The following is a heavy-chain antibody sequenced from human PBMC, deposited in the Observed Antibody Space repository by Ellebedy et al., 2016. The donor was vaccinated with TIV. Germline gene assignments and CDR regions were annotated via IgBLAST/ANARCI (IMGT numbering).Heavy chain of an antibody. V-gene: IGHV1-46*04. Sequence: ASVKVSCKASGYTFTSYYMHWVRQAPGQGLEWMGIINPSGGSTSYAQKLQGRVTMTRDTSKNQFSLKLSSVTAADTAVYYCARQRSGQMYYYGSGSYYFLDYWGQGTLVTVSS. CDR3: ARQRSGQMYYYGSGSYYFLDY. CDR2: INPSGGST. J-gene: IGHJ4*02. D-gene: IGHD3-10*01. CDR1: GYTFTSYY.